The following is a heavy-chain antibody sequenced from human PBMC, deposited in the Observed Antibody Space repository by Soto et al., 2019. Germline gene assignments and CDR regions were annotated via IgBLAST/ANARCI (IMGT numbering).Heavy chain of an antibody. V-gene: IGHV1-2*02. CDR2: INPDTGDT. CDR1: GFTFTGYY. D-gene: IGHD5-18*01. CDR3: ARGQQLWLPPSDY. Sequence: GTPVKVPFQTSGFTFTGYYIHWVRQAPGQGLEWMGWINPDTGDTKYAQRFQGRVALTSDTSINTAYMDLSRLRPDDTAVFYCARGQQLWLPPSDYWGQGTLVTAPQ. J-gene: IGHJ4*02.